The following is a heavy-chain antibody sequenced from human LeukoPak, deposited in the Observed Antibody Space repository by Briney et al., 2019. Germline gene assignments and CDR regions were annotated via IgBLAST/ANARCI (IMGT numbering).Heavy chain of an antibody. CDR2: IYPGDSNT. CDR1: GYSFPIYW. J-gene: IGHJ3*02. Sequence: GESLKISCKGSGYSFPIYWIGWVRQMPGKGLEWMGIIYPGDSNTRYSPSFQDQVTISADKSISTACLQWSSLKASDTAMYYCARVQNYYDSSGYHFYAFDIWGQGTMVTVSS. D-gene: IGHD3-22*01. CDR3: ARVQNYYDSSGYHFYAFDI. V-gene: IGHV5-51*01.